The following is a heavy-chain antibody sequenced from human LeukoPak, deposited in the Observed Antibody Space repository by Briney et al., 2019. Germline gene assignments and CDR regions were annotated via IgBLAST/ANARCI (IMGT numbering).Heavy chain of an antibody. CDR2: INPRNGAT. J-gene: IGHJ5*01. D-gene: IGHD2-8*02. CDR1: GYTFTNFY. CDR3: ARDPRHTGGSYDS. V-gene: IGHV1-2*02. Sequence: GASVKVSCKASGYTFTNFYIHWVRQAPGQGPDWMGYINPRNGATSYSQKFQGRLTFTRDSSISTAYMEVSSLKSDDTALYYCARDPRHTGGSYDSWGQGTLLTVSS.